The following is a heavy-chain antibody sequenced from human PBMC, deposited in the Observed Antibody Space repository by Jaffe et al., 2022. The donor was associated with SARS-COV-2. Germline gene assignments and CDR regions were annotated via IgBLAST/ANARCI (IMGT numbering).Heavy chain of an antibody. CDR1: GLNFRNAW. V-gene: IGHV3-15*02. D-gene: IGHD2-21*02. Sequence: EVQLVESGGALVKPGGSLTLSCGASGLNFRNAWMSWVRQAPGKGLEWVGHIKRKTDGESTDYAAPVKGRFFISRDDLKNTMYMQMNSLRTEDTAVYYCTTEDGLVVETATSRIGAFDVWGQGAMVTVSS. J-gene: IGHJ3*01. CDR2: IKRKTDGEST. CDR3: TTEDGLVVETATSRIGAFDV.